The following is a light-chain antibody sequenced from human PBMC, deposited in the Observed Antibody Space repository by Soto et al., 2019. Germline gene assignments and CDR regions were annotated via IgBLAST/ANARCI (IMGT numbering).Light chain of an antibody. CDR2: EVS. V-gene: IGLV2-23*02. CDR1: SSDVGSYNL. J-gene: IGLJ1*01. Sequence: QSALTQPASVPGSPGQSITISCTGTSSDVGSYNLVSWYQQHPGKAPKLMIYEVSKRPSGVSNRFSGSKSGNTASLTISGLQAEDEADYYCCSYAGSSTLVFGTGTKVNVL. CDR3: CSYAGSSTLV.